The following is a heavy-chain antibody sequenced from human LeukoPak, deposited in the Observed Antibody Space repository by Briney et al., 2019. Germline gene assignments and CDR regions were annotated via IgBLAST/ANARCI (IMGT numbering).Heavy chain of an antibody. J-gene: IGHJ4*02. V-gene: IGHV3-23*01. D-gene: IGHD6-25*01. CDR1: GFTFGGYG. Sequence: GGSLRLSCAASGFTFGGYGMSWVRQAPGKGLEWVSAISGSGGSTYYADSVKGRFTISRGNSKNTLYLQMNSLRAEDTAVYYCAKDRHSGYSSDPYDYWGQGTLVTVSS. CDR3: AKDRHSGYSSDPYDY. CDR2: ISGSGGST.